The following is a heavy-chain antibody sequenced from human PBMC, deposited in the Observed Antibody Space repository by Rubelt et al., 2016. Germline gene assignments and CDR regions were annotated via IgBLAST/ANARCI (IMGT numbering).Heavy chain of an antibody. CDR3: AGGGEMATMDY. CDR1: GGTFSSYA. J-gene: IGHJ4*02. D-gene: IGHD5-24*01. Sequence: QVQLVQSGAEVKKPGSSVKVSCKASGGTFSSYAISWVRQAPGQGLEWMGGIIPIFGTVNYAQKFKGRVTITADEATSTAYMELSSLRYEDTAVDYCAGGGEMATMDYWGQGTLVTVSS. V-gene: IGHV1-69*01. CDR2: IIPIFGTV.